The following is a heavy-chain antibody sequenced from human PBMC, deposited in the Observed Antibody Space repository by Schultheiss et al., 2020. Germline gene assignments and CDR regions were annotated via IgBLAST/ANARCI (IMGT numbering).Heavy chain of an antibody. Sequence: SETLSLTCILSGGSISSYYWSWIRQPPGKVLEWIGYIYYSGSTKYNPSLNRRLTISVDTSRNQFSLELRSLTAADTAVYYCARGGYYYLMDVWGTGTTVTVSS. CDR3: ARGGYYYLMDV. J-gene: IGHJ6*03. CDR2: IYYSGST. CDR1: GGSISSYY. V-gene: IGHV4-59*01. D-gene: IGHD3-16*01.